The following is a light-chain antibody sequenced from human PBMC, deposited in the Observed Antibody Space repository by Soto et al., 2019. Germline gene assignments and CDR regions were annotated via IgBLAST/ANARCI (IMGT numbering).Light chain of an antibody. CDR1: QNINNY. Sequence: DIVTTQSPSSLYAPPGVRVTITCQESQNINNYLNWYQQKPGRAPKLLIYDASNLEAGVPSRFRGSGSGTDFTFTISRLQPEDIATYYCHHYDKFPRPITFGQGTRVEIK. CDR2: DAS. J-gene: IGKJ5*01. V-gene: IGKV1-33*01. CDR3: HHYDKFPRPIT.